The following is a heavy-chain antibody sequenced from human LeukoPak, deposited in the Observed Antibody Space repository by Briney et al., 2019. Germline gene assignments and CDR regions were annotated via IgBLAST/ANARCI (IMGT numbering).Heavy chain of an antibody. V-gene: IGHV3-23*01. CDR3: AKDSAVAGLVFDY. Sequence: PGGSLRLSCAASGFTFSSYAMTCVRQAPGKGLEWVSSISGSGGSTYYADSVKGRFTISRDNSKNTLYLQMNSLRPEDTAVYYCAKDSAVAGLVFDYWGQGTLVTVSS. J-gene: IGHJ4*02. D-gene: IGHD6-19*01. CDR1: GFTFSSYA. CDR2: ISGSGGST.